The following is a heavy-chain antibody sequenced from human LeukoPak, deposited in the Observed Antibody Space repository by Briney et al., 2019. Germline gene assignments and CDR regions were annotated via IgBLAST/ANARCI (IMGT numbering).Heavy chain of an antibody. V-gene: IGHV3-30*18. CDR3: AKDGRVAAAAYYFDY. CDR1: GFTFSSHG. CDR2: IANDGRDK. Sequence: EESLRLSCAASGFTFSSHGMHWVRQAPGKGLEWVAVIANDGRDKKYADSVKGRFTISRDSSKNTLYLQMNSLRAEDTAVYYCAKDGRVAAAAYYFDYWGQGTLATVSS. J-gene: IGHJ4*02. D-gene: IGHD6-13*01.